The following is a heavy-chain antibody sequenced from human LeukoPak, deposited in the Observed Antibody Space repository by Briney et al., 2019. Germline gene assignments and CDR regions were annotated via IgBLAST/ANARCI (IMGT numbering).Heavy chain of an antibody. CDR3: ARFDSGYDSIDY. CDR2: IYYSGST. CDR1: GGSISSYY. D-gene: IGHD5-12*01. V-gene: IGHV4-59*08. Sequence: KTSETLSLTCTVSGGSISSYYWSWIRQPPGQGLEWIGYIYYSGSTNYNPSLKSRVTISVDTSKNQFSLKLSSVTAADTAVYYCARFDSGYDSIDYWGQGTLVTVSS. J-gene: IGHJ4*02.